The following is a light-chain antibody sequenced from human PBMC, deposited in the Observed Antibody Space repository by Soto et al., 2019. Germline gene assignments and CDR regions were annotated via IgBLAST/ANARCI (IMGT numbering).Light chain of an antibody. J-gene: IGLJ1*01. CDR2: GNT. CDR1: SSNIGADYD. V-gene: IGLV1-40*01. CDR3: QSYDSSLSGHYV. Sequence: QLVLTQPPSVSGAPGQRVTISCTGSSSNIGADYDVHWYQQLPGTAPKLLIYGNTNRPSGVPDRFSGSKSGTSASLAITALQAEDEADDYCQSYDSSLSGHYVFGSGTKLTVL.